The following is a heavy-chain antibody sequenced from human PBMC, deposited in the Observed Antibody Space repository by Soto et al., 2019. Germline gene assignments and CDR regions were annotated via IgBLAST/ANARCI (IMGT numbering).Heavy chain of an antibody. Sequence: LSLTCAVYGGSFSGYYWSWIRQPPGKGLEWIGEINHSGSTNYNPSLTSRGTISVDTSKNQLPLKLSSVTAADTAVYYCARGSPSSGWAFDYWGQGTLVTVSS. CDR2: INHSGST. CDR3: ARGSPSSGWAFDY. V-gene: IGHV4-34*01. CDR1: GGSFSGYY. J-gene: IGHJ4*02. D-gene: IGHD6-19*01.